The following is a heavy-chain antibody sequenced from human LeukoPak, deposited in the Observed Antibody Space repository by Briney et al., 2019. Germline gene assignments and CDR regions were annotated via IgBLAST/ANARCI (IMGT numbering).Heavy chain of an antibody. D-gene: IGHD6-19*01. V-gene: IGHV3-11*01. Sequence: GGSLRLSCAASRFTFSDYYMSWIRQAPGKGLEWVSYISSSGTTIYYADSVKGRFTISRDNSKNTLYLQMNSLRAEDTAVYYCAINPTPSSGWGQGTLVTVSS. CDR2: ISSSGTTI. CDR3: AINPTPSSG. CDR1: RFTFSDYY. J-gene: IGHJ4*02.